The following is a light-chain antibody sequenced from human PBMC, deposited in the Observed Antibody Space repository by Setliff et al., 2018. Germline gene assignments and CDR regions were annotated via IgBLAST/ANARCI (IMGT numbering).Light chain of an antibody. CDR3: SSYAGSNIWGYV. CDR1: SSDVGGSNY. CDR2: DVY. V-gene: IGLV2-11*01. J-gene: IGLJ1*01. Sequence: QSALAQPRSVSGSPGQSVSISCTGTSSDVGGSNYVSWYQQHPGRAPKLMIYDVYRRPSGVPDRFSGSKSGNTASLTVSGLQAEDEADYYCSSYAGSNIWGYVFGTGTKVTVL.